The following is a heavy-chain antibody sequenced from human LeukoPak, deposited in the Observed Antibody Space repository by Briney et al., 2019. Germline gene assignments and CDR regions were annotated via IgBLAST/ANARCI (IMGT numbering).Heavy chain of an antibody. V-gene: IGHV1-2*04. J-gene: IGHJ4*02. CDR3: ARASSMATPVDY. CDR1: GYTFTGYY. Sequence: ASVTVSCKASGYTFTGYYMHWVRQAPGQGLEWMGRINPNSGGTNYAQKFQGWVTMTRDTSISTAYMELSRLRSDDTAVYYCARASSMATPVDYWGQGTLVTVSS. D-gene: IGHD5-24*01. CDR2: INPNSGGT.